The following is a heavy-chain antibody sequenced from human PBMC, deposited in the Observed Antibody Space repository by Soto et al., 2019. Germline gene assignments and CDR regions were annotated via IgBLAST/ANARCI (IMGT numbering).Heavy chain of an antibody. D-gene: IGHD2-15*01. CDR3: ARLKVVVVAATLYNWFDP. CDR2: IYYSGST. V-gene: IGHV4-39*01. J-gene: IGHJ5*02. Sequence: SETLSLTCTVSGGSISSSSYYWGGIRQPPGKGLEWIGSIYYSGSTYYNPSLKSRVTMSVDTSKNQFSLKLSSVTAADTAVYYCARLKVVVVAATLYNWFDPWGQGTLVTVSS. CDR1: GGSISSSSYY.